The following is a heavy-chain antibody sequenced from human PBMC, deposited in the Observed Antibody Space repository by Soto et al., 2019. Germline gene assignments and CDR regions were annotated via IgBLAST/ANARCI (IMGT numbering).Heavy chain of an antibody. D-gene: IGHD6-19*01. J-gene: IGHJ3*02. V-gene: IGHV1-58*01. CDR2: IVVGSGNT. Sequence: GASVKVSSKASGFTFTRPALQSLRQARGQRLEWIGWIVVGSGNTNYAQKFQERVTITRDMSTSTAYMELSSLRSEDTAVYYCAAEYSSATWSAFDIRGEGIMVT. CDR1: GFTFTRPA. CDR3: AAEYSSATWSAFDI.